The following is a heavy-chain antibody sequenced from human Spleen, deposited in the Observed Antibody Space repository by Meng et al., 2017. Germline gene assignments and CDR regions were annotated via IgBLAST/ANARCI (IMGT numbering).Heavy chain of an antibody. Sequence: QVQLQGSGPGLVRPSETLSLTCTVSGGSVNSGSYSWSWIRQPPGKGLEWIGNIYYSGSTNYNPSLKSRVTMSIDASKNQFSLMLSSVTAADTAVYYCARGQYYWGQGTLVTVSS. CDR2: IYYSGST. CDR3: ARGQYY. V-gene: IGHV4-61*01. CDR1: GGSVNSGSYS. J-gene: IGHJ4*02.